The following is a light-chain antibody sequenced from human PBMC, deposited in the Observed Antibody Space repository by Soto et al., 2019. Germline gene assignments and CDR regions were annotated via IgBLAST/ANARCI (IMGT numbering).Light chain of an antibody. Sequence: QPVLTQQPSVSGAPGQTVTISCTGSSSNIGAGYDVLWYQQLPGTAPKLLIFDNNNRPSGVPDRFSGSKSGTSASLAITGLQAEDEADYYCQSYDSSLSGAVIFGGGTKLTVL. CDR2: DNN. CDR1: SSNIGAGYD. J-gene: IGLJ2*01. CDR3: QSYDSSLSGAVI. V-gene: IGLV1-40*01.